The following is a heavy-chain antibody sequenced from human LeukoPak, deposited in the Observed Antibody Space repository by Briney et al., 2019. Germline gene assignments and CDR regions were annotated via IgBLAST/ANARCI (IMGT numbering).Heavy chain of an antibody. J-gene: IGHJ3*02. CDR1: GYTFTGYY. CDR3: ASGRLRLHDAFDI. D-gene: IGHD5-12*01. Sequence: ASVKVSCKASGYTFTGYYIHWVRQAPGQGLEWMGWINPNTGGANYAQTFQGRVTMTRDTSITTAYMELSRLRSDDTAVYYCASGRLRLHDAFDIWGQGTMVTVSS. V-gene: IGHV1-2*02. CDR2: INPNTGGA.